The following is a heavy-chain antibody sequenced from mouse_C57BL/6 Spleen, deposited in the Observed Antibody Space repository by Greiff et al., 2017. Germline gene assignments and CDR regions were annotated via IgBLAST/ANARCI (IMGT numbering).Heavy chain of an antibody. V-gene: IGHV1-81*01. D-gene: IGHD1-1*01. Sequence: QVHVKQSGAELARPGASVKLSCKASGYTFTSYGISWVKQRTGQGLEWIGEIYPRSGNTYYNEKFKGKATLTADKSSSTAYMELRILTSEDSAVYFCARSGTYYGSSYPDYWGQGTTLTVSS. CDR2: IYPRSGNT. CDR3: ARSGTYYGSSYPDY. J-gene: IGHJ2*01. CDR1: GYTFTSYG.